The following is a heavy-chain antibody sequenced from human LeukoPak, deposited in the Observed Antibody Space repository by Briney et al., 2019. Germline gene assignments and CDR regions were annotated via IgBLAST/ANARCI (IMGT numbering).Heavy chain of an antibody. Sequence: GGSLRLSCAASGFPFSNYFMSWVRQAPGKGLEWVANIKQDGSEKYYVDSVKGRFTISRDNAKNSLYLQMNSLRAEDTAVYYCASWGYGGRIDAFDIWGQGTMVTVSS. D-gene: IGHD4-23*01. CDR1: GFPFSNYF. CDR2: IKQDGSEK. J-gene: IGHJ3*02. V-gene: IGHV3-7*01. CDR3: ASWGYGGRIDAFDI.